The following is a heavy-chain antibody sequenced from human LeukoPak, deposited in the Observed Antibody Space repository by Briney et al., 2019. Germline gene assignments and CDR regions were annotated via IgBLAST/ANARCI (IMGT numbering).Heavy chain of an antibody. Sequence: GGSLRLSCAASGFIFNNYWMSWVRQAPGKGLEWVANIKKDGSEKYYPDSVEGRFIISRDNAKNSLYLQMNSLRVEDTAVYYCAGGSGWISDSWGQGTLVTVSS. D-gene: IGHD6-19*01. CDR2: IKKDGSEK. CDR3: AGGSGWISDS. J-gene: IGHJ4*02. V-gene: IGHV3-7*01. CDR1: GFIFNNYW.